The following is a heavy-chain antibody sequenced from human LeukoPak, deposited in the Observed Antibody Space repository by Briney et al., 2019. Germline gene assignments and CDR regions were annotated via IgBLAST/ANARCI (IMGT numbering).Heavy chain of an antibody. Sequence: GGSLRLSCAACGFTFSRYDIHWVRQTTGKGLKWVSAIGTAGDTYYPGSVKGQFTISRENAKNSLYLQMNSLRAEDTAVYYCATDYGSGSYVSPRDYWGQGTLVTVSS. J-gene: IGHJ4*02. CDR3: ATDYGSGSYVSPRDY. CDR1: GFTFSRYD. D-gene: IGHD3-10*01. V-gene: IGHV3-13*03. CDR2: IGTAGDT.